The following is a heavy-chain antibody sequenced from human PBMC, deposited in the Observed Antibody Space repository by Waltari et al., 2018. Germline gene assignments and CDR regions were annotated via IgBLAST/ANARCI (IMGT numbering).Heavy chain of an antibody. Sequence: QVQLQESGPGLVKPSQTLSLTCTVSGGSISSGGYYWGWIRQHPGKGLEWIGYIYYSGSTYYNPSLKSRVTISVDTSKNQFSLKLSSVTAADTAVYYCARVSSGWDYYYYYYMDVWGKGTTVTVSS. CDR2: IYYSGST. D-gene: IGHD6-19*01. CDR3: ARVSSGWDYYYYYYMDV. CDR1: GGSISSGGYY. J-gene: IGHJ6*03. V-gene: IGHV4-31*03.